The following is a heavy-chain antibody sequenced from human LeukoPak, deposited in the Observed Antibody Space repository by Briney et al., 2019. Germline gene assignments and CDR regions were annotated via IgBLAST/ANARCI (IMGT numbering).Heavy chain of an antibody. V-gene: IGHV3-7*01. J-gene: IGHJ4*02. CDR2: IKEDGTVK. Sequence: PGGSLRLSCAASGLSFSSYWMTWIRQSPEKGLEWVAHIKEDGTVKYYVDSVKGRFTISRDNAKNSVYLQMNDVRVEDTAVYYCVGEAPGYWGQGARVTVSS. CDR3: VGEAPGY. D-gene: IGHD2-2*01. CDR1: GLSFSSYW.